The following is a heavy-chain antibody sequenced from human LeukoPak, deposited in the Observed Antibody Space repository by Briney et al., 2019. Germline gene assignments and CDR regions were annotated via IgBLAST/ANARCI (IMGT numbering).Heavy chain of an antibody. CDR1: GFSAASVFIFNNYA. CDR2: ISYDGSNK. Sequence: GGSLRLSCAASGFSAASVFIFNNYAMHWVRQAPGRGLEWVAVISYDGSNKYCAASVKGRFTISRDNSKNMLSLQMNSLRAEDTAMYYCASEPYYMDVWGKGTTVTVSS. CDR3: ASEPYYMDV. V-gene: IGHV3-30*04. J-gene: IGHJ6*03.